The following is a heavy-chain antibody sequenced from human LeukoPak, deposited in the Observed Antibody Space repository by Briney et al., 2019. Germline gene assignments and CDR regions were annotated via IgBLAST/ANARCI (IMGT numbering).Heavy chain of an antibody. CDR2: ISSNGGST. Sequence: GSLRLSCSASGFTFSSYAMHWVRQAPGKGLEYVSAISSNGGSTYYADSVKGRFTISRDNSKNTLYLQMNSLRAEDTAVYYCAREGTVITNYFDYWGQGTLVTVSS. CDR1: GFTFSSYA. CDR3: AREGTVITNYFDY. V-gene: IGHV3-64*04. D-gene: IGHD4-17*01. J-gene: IGHJ4*02.